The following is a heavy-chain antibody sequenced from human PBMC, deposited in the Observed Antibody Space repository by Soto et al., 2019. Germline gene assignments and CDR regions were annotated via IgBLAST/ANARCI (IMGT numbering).Heavy chain of an antibody. D-gene: IGHD5-12*01. Sequence: PGGSLRLSCAASGFTFSSSSMNWVRQAPGKGLEWVSSISSSSSYIYYADSVKGRFTISRDNSKNTLYLQMNSLRVEDTAVYYCAREAHSGYDSYPRNRWFDPWGQGTLVTVSS. CDR2: ISSSSSYI. CDR1: GFTFSSSS. CDR3: AREAHSGYDSYPRNRWFDP. V-gene: IGHV3-21*04. J-gene: IGHJ5*02.